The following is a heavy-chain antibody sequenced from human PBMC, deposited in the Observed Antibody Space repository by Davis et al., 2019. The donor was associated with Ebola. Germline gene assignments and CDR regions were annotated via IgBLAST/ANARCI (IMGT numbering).Heavy chain of an antibody. CDR2: LGTSADT. J-gene: IGHJ3*02. CDR3: AKDTSNIWFDI. Sequence: GESLKISCSASGFSFSDYPVHWVRQAPGKGLEWVSTLGTSADTYYADSVKGRFTISRDNSKNTLYLQMNGLRVEDTAIYYCAKDTSNIWFDIWGQGTNVTVSS. V-gene: IGHV3-23*01. D-gene: IGHD1-26*01. CDR1: GFSFSDYP.